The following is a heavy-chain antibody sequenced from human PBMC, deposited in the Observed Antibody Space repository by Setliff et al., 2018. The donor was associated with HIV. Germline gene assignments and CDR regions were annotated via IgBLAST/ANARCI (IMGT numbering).Heavy chain of an antibody. CDR1: GGSISSHY. D-gene: IGHD1-26*01. CDR3: ARVQWDLLYVPDAFDI. V-gene: IGHV4-59*11. Sequence: KPSETLSLTCTVSGGSISSHYWSWIRQPPGKGLEWIGYIHSTGSTNYNPSLKSRVTISVDTSKNQFSLQLSSVTAADTAVYYCARVQWDLLYVPDAFDIWGQGIMVTGS. CDR2: IHSTGST. J-gene: IGHJ3*02.